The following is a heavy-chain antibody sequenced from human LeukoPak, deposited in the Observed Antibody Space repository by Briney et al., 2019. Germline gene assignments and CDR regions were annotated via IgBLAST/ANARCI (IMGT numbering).Heavy chain of an antibody. CDR1: GFTFSTYA. V-gene: IGHV3-23*01. CDR2: ISSSGGNT. D-gene: IGHD6-13*01. CDR3: AKGYSSPFDL. J-gene: IGHJ5*02. Sequence: PGGSLRLSCAASGFTFSTYAMSWVRQAPGKGLQWVSSISSSGGNTYYADSVKGRFTISRDNSKSTLYLQMNSLRAEDTAVYYCAKGYSSPFDLWGQGTLVTVSS.